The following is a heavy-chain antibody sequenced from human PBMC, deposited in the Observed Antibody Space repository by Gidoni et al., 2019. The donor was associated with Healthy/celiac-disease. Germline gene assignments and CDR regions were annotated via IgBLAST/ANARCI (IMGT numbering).Heavy chain of an antibody. CDR2: ISWNSGSI. V-gene: IGHV3-9*01. Sequence: EVQLAEYGGGLVQPGRSLRLSCAASGFTFDDYAMHWVRQAPGKGLEWVSGISWNSGSIGYADSVKGRFTISRDNAKNSLYLQMNSLRAEDTALYYCAKDSGHDWLLYPRGFDYWGQGTLVTVSS. J-gene: IGHJ4*02. CDR1: GFTFDDYA. D-gene: IGHD3-9*01. CDR3: AKDSGHDWLLYPRGFDY.